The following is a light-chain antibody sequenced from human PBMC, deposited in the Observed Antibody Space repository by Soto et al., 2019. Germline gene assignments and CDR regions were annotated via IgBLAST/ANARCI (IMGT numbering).Light chain of an antibody. CDR3: QQYSNWPPAIT. CDR2: DAS. CDR1: QSVSGY. Sequence: EIVLTQSPATLSLSPGERATLSCRASQSVSGYLAWYQQKPGQAPRLLIYDASNRATGIPDRFSGSGSGTEFTLIISSLQSEDVALYYCQQYSNWPPAITFGQGTRLEIK. J-gene: IGKJ5*01. V-gene: IGKV3-11*01.